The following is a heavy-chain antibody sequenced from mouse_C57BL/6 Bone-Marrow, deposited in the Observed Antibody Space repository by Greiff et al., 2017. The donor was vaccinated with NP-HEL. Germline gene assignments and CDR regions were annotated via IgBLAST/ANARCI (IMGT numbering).Heavy chain of an antibody. CDR3: SRVGWLPGY. D-gene: IGHD2-3*01. Sequence: EVMLVESGGGLVKPGGSLKLSCAASGFTFSSYAMSWVRQTPEKRLEWVATISDGGSYTYYPDNVKGRFTISRDNAKNNLYLQMRHLKSEDTAMYYCSRVGWLPGYWGQSTTLPGSS. CDR1: GFTFSSYA. J-gene: IGHJ2*01. CDR2: ISDGGSYT. V-gene: IGHV5-4*03.